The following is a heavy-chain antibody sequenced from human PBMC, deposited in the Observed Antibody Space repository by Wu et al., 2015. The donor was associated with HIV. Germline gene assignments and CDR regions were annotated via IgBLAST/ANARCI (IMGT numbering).Heavy chain of an antibody. V-gene: IGHV1-2*02. CDR3: ARVFFATGSHGWSYFFDP. CDR2: VNTNTGGT. D-gene: IGHD3-10*01. J-gene: IGHJ5*02. CDR1: GYNFTDYF. Sequence: QVQLVQSGPEVKQPGASVKVSCKASGYNFTDYFIHWVRQAPGQRLEWMGWVNTNTGGTNYAQKFQGRVTMTRDTSISTAYMELNSLRSDDTAIYYCARVFFATGSHGWSYFFDPWGQGTLVTVSS.